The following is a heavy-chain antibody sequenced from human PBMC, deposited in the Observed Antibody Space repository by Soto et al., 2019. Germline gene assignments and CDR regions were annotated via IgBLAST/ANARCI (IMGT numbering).Heavy chain of an antibody. V-gene: IGHV4-39*01. D-gene: IGHD3-10*01. CDR2: IYYSGSA. CDR1: GGSINNSSFY. J-gene: IGHJ4*02. Sequence: QLQLQESGPGLVKPSETLSLTCTVSGGSINNSSFYWGWVRQPPGKRLEWIGSIYYSGSAYYNPSLKSRLTLSVDTSDNPFSLNLSYVTAADTAVYFCARRPLVRGIIPYYFDPWGQGTLVTVSS. CDR3: ARRPLVRGIIPYYFDP.